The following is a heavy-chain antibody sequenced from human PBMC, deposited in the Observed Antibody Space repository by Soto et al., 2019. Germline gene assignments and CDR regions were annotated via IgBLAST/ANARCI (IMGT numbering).Heavy chain of an antibody. CDR3: ARDMEYYYDSSGYYYGFDY. CDR2: ISYDGSNK. V-gene: IGHV3-30-3*01. J-gene: IGHJ4*02. CDR1: GFTVSSNY. Sequence: GGSLRLSCAASGFTVSSNYMSWVRQAPGKGLEWVAVISYDGSNKYYADSVKGRFTISRDNSKNTLYLQMNSLRAEDTAVYYCARDMEYYYDSSGYYYGFDYWGQGTLVTVSS. D-gene: IGHD3-22*01.